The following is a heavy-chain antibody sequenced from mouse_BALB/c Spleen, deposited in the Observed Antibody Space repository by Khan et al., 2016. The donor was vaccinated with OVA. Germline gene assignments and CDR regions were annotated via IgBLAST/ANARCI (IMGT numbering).Heavy chain of an antibody. Sequence: QVQLKESGPDLVAPSQSLSITCTVSGFSLSRYNIHWVRQPPGKGLEWLGMIWGGGGTDYNSTLKSRLSIRQDNSKSQVLLKMNSLQTDDTAMYYCARAYYRYDGYYAMDYWGQGTSVTVSS. CDR1: GFSLSRYN. CDR2: IWGGGGT. V-gene: IGHV2-6-4*01. CDR3: ARAYYRYDGYYAMDY. D-gene: IGHD2-14*01. J-gene: IGHJ4*01.